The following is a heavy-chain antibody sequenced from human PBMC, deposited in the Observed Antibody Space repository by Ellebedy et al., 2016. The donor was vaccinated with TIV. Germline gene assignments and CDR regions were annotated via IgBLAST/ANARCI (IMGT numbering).Heavy chain of an antibody. CDR3: AKRIGFWSGYPPPNWFDP. Sequence: GESLKISXAASGFTFSSYAMSWVRQAPGKGLEWVSAISGSGGSTYYADSVKGRFTISRDNPKNTLYLQMNSLRADDTAVYYCAKRIGFWSGYPPPNWFDPWGQGTLVTVSS. CDR2: ISGSGGST. CDR1: GFTFSSYA. V-gene: IGHV3-23*01. J-gene: IGHJ5*02. D-gene: IGHD3-3*01.